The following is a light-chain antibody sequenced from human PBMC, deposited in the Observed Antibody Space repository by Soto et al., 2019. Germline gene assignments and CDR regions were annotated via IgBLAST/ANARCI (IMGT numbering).Light chain of an antibody. J-gene: IGLJ1*01. V-gene: IGLV2-14*03. Sequence: QSVLTQPASVSGSPEQLITISCTGTSIDVGGYNYVSWYQQHPGKAPKLMIYDVSNLPSGVSDRFSGSKSDNTASLTISGLRAEDEADYYCSSYRTSSTQVFGTGTKVTVL. CDR1: SIDVGGYNY. CDR2: DVS. CDR3: SSYRTSSTQV.